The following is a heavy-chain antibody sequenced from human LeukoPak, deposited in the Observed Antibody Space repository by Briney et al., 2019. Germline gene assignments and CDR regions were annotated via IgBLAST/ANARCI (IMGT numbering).Heavy chain of an antibody. J-gene: IGHJ5*02. D-gene: IGHD4-17*01. V-gene: IGHV3-7*01. CDR1: GFTFSDFW. CDR2: IRQDGRDT. Sequence: GGSLRLSCVASGFTFSDFWMSWVRHSPTRGLEWVANIRQDGRDTNYVGSVMGRFTISRDNGKNSVFLQMSSVRDEDTAVYYCARDRDYGDYWEKKGWFDPWGQGTLVTVSS. CDR3: ARDRDYGDYWEKKGWFDP.